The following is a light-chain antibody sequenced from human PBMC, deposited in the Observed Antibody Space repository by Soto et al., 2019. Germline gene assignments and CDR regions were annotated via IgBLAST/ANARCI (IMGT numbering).Light chain of an antibody. Sequence: QSALTQPRSVSGSPGQSVTISCTGTSSDVGGYNYVSWYQQYPGKAPKLMIYDVNKRPSGVPDRFSGSKSGNTASLTISGLQAEDEADYYCCSYAGSSTVVFGGGTKLTVL. CDR2: DVN. CDR1: SSDVGGYNY. V-gene: IGLV2-11*01. CDR3: CSYAGSSTVV. J-gene: IGLJ2*01.